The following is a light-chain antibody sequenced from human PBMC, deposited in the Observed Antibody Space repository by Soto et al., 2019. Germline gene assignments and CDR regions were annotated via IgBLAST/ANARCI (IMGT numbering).Light chain of an antibody. CDR3: QYYSSSLTIT. Sequence: EIGLTQSRGILSLSPGERATLSCRASQSVRSTYLAWYQQKPGQAPRLLIHGASSRATGIPDRFSGSGSGTDFTLTISRLEPEDFAVYYCQYYSSSLTITIGQGTRLEIK. V-gene: IGKV3-20*01. CDR2: GAS. J-gene: IGKJ5*01. CDR1: QSVRSTY.